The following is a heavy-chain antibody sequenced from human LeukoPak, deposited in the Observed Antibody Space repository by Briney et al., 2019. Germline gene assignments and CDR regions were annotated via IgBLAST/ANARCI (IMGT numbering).Heavy chain of an antibody. CDR3: ASLPVGARVY. J-gene: IGHJ4*02. D-gene: IGHD1-26*01. CDR1: GFTFSSYW. V-gene: IGHV3-74*01. CDR2: INSDGSST. Sequence: LGGSLILSCAASGFTFSSYWMHWVRRAPGKGLVWVSRINSDGSSTSYADSVKGRFTISRDNAKNTLYLQMNSLRAEDTAVCYCASLPVGARVYWGQGTLVTVSS.